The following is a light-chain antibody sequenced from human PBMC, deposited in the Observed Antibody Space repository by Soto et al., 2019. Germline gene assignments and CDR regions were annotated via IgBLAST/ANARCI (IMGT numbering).Light chain of an antibody. J-gene: IGKJ1*01. CDR1: QNIDTY. V-gene: IGKV1-39*01. Sequence: DIQITQSPSSLSASVGDRVTITCRASQNIDTYLNWYLQKPGQAPKLLISSAYSLQSGVSPRFSGDGSGTDFTLTISSLQPEDFATYYCQQSYNFPRTFGQGTTV. CDR3: QQSYNFPRT. CDR2: SAY.